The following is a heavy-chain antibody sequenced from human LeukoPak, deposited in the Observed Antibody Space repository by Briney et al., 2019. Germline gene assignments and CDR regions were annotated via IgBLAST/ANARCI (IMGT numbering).Heavy chain of an antibody. Sequence: SETLSLTCTVSGGSVSSGDYYWSWVRQPPGQGLEWIGYIYDSGTTSYNPSLKSRVTISVDTSKNQFSLRLSSVTAADTAVYYCASIAVVAAAIDYWGQGTLVTVSS. D-gene: IGHD2-2*01. CDR2: IYDSGTT. CDR1: GGSVSSGDYY. V-gene: IGHV4-30-4*01. J-gene: IGHJ4*02. CDR3: ASIAVVAAAIDY.